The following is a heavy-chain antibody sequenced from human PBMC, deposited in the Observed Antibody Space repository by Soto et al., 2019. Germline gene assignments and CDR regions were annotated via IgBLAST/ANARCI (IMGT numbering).Heavy chain of an antibody. D-gene: IGHD4-17*01. V-gene: IGHV5-10-1*01. Sequence: GESLKISCKGSGYSFTSYWISWVRQMPGKGLEWMGRIDPSDSYTNYSPSFQGHVTISADKSISTAYLQWSSLKASDTAMYYCASPYYGGTSPHYYYYGMDVWGQGTTVTVSS. CDR1: GYSFTSYW. J-gene: IGHJ6*02. CDR3: ASPYYGGTSPHYYYYGMDV. CDR2: IDPSDSYT.